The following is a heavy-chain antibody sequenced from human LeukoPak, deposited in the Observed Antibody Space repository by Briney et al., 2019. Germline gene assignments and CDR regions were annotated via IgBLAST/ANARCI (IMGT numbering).Heavy chain of an antibody. CDR3: ARDPLITTSSTSCYTVWFDP. Sequence: GASVKVSCKASGYTFTGYYMHWVRQAPGQGLEWMGWINPNSGGTNYAQKFQGRVTMTRDTSISTAYMELSGLRSDDTAVYYCARDPLITTSSTSCYTVWFDPWGQGTLVTVSS. CDR2: INPNSGGT. D-gene: IGHD2-2*02. J-gene: IGHJ5*02. CDR1: GYTFTGYY. V-gene: IGHV1-2*02.